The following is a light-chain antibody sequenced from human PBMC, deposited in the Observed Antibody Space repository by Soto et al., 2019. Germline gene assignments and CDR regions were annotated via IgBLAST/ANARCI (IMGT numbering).Light chain of an antibody. V-gene: IGLV7-43*01. J-gene: IGLJ1*01. Sequence: QAVVTQEPSLTVSPGGTVTLTCASSTGPVTSGFYPHWVQQKPGQAPRTLIYSTTNKHPWTPARFSGSLLGGKAALTLSGVQPEDEADYYCLLYYGGSYVFGAGTKGTVL. CDR3: LLYYGGSYV. CDR1: TGPVTSGFY. CDR2: STT.